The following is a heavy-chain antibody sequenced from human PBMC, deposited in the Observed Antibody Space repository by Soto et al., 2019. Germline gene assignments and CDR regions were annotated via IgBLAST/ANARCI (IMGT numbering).Heavy chain of an antibody. J-gene: IGHJ6*02. V-gene: IGHV3-30-3*01. CDR1: GFTFGNYA. CDR2: ISYDGSNK. Sequence: QVQLVESGGGVVQPGRSLRLSCVASGFTFGNYAMHWVSQAPGKGLEWVALISYDGSNKHYVASVKGRFTISRDNFRNTLYMEMSSLRAEDTAVYYCARVGSDEGYYYYGMDVWGQGTTVTVSS. D-gene: IGHD2-15*01. CDR3: ARVGSDEGYYYYGMDV.